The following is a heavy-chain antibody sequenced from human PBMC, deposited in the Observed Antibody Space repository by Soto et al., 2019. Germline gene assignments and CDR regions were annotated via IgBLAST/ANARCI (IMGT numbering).Heavy chain of an antibody. Sequence: GGSLRLSCAVSGFTFSIYWMSWVLQAPGKGLDWVANIKHDGGEEYYVYSVKCRFTISRDNAKNSLFLQMNSLRAEDTAVYYCASCPPPSSGHLYYNGMDVWGRGTTVTVSS. J-gene: IGHJ6*02. CDR3: ASCPPPSSGHLYYNGMDV. D-gene: IGHD3-22*01. CDR2: IKHDGGEE. V-gene: IGHV3-7*01. CDR1: GFTFSIYW.